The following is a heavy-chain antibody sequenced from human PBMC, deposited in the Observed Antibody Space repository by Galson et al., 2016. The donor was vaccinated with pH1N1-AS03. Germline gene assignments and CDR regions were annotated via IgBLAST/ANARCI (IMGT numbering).Heavy chain of an antibody. CDR1: SGSISSSSYY. Sequence: SETLSLTCAVSSGSISSSSYYWGWIRQPPGKGLEWIASIYYLGYTYDDPSLKSRVTISVDTSKNQFSLRLSSVTAADTAVYYCARHSGVTTTVTNAFDICGRGTMVTVSS. V-gene: IGHV4-39*07. J-gene: IGHJ3*02. CDR2: IYYLGYT. D-gene: IGHD4-17*01. CDR3: ARHSGVTTTVTNAFDI.